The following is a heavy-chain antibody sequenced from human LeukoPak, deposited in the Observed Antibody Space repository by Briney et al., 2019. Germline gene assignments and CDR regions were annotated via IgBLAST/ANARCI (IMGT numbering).Heavy chain of an antibody. D-gene: IGHD6-19*01. V-gene: IGHV4-38-2*02. CDR3: ARPGAGSVAGKGYYYYMDV. CDR1: GYSISSGYF. J-gene: IGHJ6*03. Sequence: SETLSLTCTVSGYSISSGYFWGWIRQPPGKGLECIGTIYHSGSTNYNPSLKSRVTISVDTSKNQFSLKLSSVTAADTAVYYCARPGAGSVAGKGYYYYMDVWGKGTTVTISS. CDR2: IYHSGST.